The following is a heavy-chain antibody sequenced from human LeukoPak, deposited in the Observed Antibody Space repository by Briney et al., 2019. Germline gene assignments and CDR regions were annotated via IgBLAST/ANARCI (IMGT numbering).Heavy chain of an antibody. Sequence: GGSLRLSCAASGFTVSSNYMSWVRQAPGKGLEWVSVIYSGGSTYYADSVKGRFTISRDNSKNTLYLQMNSLRAEDTAVYYCARGPLVTTVTTFYYYGMGVWGQGTTVTVSS. CDR3: ARGPLVTTVTTFYYYGMGV. V-gene: IGHV3-53*01. J-gene: IGHJ6*02. D-gene: IGHD4-17*01. CDR1: GFTVSSNY. CDR2: IYSGGST.